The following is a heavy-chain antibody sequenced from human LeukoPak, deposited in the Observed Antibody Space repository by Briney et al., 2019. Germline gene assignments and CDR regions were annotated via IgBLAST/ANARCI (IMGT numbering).Heavy chain of an antibody. CDR1: GFAFSSYW. CDR2: IWYDGSNK. V-gene: IGHV3-33*08. D-gene: IGHD6-13*01. Sequence: GGSLRLSCAASGFAFSSYWMHWVRQAPGKGLEWVAVIWYDGSNKYYADSVKGRFTISRDNSKNTLYLQMNSLRAEDTAVYYCARSYLSSWYYFDYWGQGTRVTVSS. J-gene: IGHJ4*02. CDR3: ARSYLSSWYYFDY.